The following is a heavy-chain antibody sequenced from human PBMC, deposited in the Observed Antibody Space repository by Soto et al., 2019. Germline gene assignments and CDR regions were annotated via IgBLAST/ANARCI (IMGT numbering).Heavy chain of an antibody. V-gene: IGHV3-30*18. CDR2: ISYDGSNK. D-gene: IGHD2-2*01. CDR1: GFTFSNYG. J-gene: IGHJ6*02. CDR3: AKGRRGYCSSTSCYGTYYYYGMDV. Sequence: QVQLVESGGGVVQPGRSLRLSCAASGFTFSNYGMHWVRQAPGKGLEWVAVISYDGSNKYYADSVKGRFTISRDNSKNTLYLKMNSLRAEDTAVYYCAKGRRGYCSSTSCYGTYYYYGMDVWGQGTTVTVSS.